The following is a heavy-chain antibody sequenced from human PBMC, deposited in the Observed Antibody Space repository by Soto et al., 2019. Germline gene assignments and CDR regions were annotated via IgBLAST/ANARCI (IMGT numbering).Heavy chain of an antibody. CDR2: ISAYNGNT. CDR3: ARDPRYYYDSSVDY. J-gene: IGHJ4*02. D-gene: IGHD3-22*01. Sequence: ASVEVSCKASGYTFTSYGISWVRQAPGQGLEWMGWISAYNGNTNYAQKLQGRVTMTTDTSTSTAYMELRSLRSDDTAVYYCARDPRYYYDSSVDYWGQGTLVTVSS. CDR1: GYTFTSYG. V-gene: IGHV1-18*01.